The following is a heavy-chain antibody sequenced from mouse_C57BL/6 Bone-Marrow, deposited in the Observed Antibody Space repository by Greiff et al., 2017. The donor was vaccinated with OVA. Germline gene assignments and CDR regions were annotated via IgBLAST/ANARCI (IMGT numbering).Heavy chain of an antibody. CDR3: ARGYPRYFDV. CDR2: IYPGDGDT. J-gene: IGHJ1*03. Sequence: VQLKESGPELVKPGASVKISCKASGYAFSSSWMNWVKQRPGKGLEWIGRIYPGDGDTNYNGKFKGKATLTADKSSSTAYMQLSSLTSEDSAVYFCARGYPRYFDVWGTGTTVTVSS. V-gene: IGHV1-82*01. D-gene: IGHD2-2*01. CDR1: GYAFSSSW.